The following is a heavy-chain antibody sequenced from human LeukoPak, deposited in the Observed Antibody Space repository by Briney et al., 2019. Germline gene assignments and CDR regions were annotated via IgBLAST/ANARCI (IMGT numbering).Heavy chain of an antibody. J-gene: IGHJ4*02. CDR2: INHSGST. V-gene: IGHV4-34*01. D-gene: IGHD3-22*01. CDR1: GGSFSGYY. CDR3: ARGDYYDAPGF. Sequence: SETPSLTCAVYGGSFSGYYWSWIRQPPGKGLEWIGEINHSGSTNYNSSLKSRVTISVDTSKNQFSLKLSSVTAADTAVYYCARGDYYDAPGFWGQGTLVTVSS.